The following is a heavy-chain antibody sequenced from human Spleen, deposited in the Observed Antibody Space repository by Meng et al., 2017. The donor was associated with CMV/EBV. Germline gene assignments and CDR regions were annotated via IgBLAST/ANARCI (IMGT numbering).Heavy chain of an antibody. J-gene: IGHJ4*02. Sequence: GGSLRLSCAASGFTFSSYAMHWVRQAPGKGLEWVAVISYDGSNKYYADSVKGRFTISRDNSKNTLYLQMNSLRAEDTAVYYCASELVEMATITSDYWGQGTLVTVSS. CDR1: GFTFSSYA. CDR2: ISYDGSNK. V-gene: IGHV3-30*14. D-gene: IGHD5-24*01. CDR3: ASELVEMATITSDY.